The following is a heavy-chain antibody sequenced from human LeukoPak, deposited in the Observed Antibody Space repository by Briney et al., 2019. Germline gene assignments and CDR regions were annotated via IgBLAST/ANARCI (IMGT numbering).Heavy chain of an antibody. CDR2: FNPNSGGT. D-gene: IGHD3-10*01. CDR3: ARSPEYYYGSGSNDY. J-gene: IGHJ4*02. V-gene: IGHV1-2*02. Sequence: ASVKVSCKSSGYTFTNYGINWVRQAPGQGLGWMGWFNPNSGGTNNAQKFQGRGAMTRDTAISTAYMELSRLRSDDTAVYYCARSPEYYYGSGSNDYWGQGTLVTVSS. CDR1: GYTFTNYG.